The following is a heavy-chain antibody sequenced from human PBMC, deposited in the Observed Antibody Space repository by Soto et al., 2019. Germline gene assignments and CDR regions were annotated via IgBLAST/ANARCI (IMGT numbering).Heavy chain of an antibody. Sequence: GGSLRLSCAASGFTFSSYSMNWVRQAPGKGQEWVSYISSSSSTIYYADSVKGRFTISRDNAKNSLYLQMNSLRAEDTAVYFFVLVFYFYDCSGHWEYFDLWARRTLVPVSS. J-gene: IGHJ2*01. V-gene: IGHV3-48*01. CDR3: VLVFYFYDCSGHWEYFDL. CDR2: ISSSSSTI. D-gene: IGHD3-22*01. CDR1: GFTFSSYS.